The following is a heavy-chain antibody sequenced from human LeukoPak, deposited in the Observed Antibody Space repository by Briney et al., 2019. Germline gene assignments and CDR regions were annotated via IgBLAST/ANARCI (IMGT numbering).Heavy chain of an antibody. V-gene: IGHV4-61*01. D-gene: IGHD3-3*01. J-gene: IGHJ5*02. Sequence: SETLSLTCTVSGDSVSSNIYYWSWIRQAPGKGLEWIGYLYPSGNTHYSPSLRSRVTISKDTSKNRFSLNLSSVTAADTAVYFSARVYWRVVASTVLGWFDPWGQGTLVTVSS. CDR3: ARVYWRVVASTVLGWFDP. CDR2: LYPSGNT. CDR1: GDSVSSNIYY.